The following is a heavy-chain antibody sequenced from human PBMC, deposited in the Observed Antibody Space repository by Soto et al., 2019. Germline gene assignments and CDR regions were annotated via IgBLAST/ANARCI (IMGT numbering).Heavy chain of an antibody. CDR2: IIPILGIA. J-gene: IGHJ6*02. V-gene: IGHV1-69*08. Sequence: QVQLVQSGAEVKKPGSSVKVSCKASGGTFSSYTISWVRQAPGQGLEWMGRIIPILGIANYAQKFQGRVTITADKTTSTADMELSSLRSEDTAVYYCAREDYYDLTYGMDVWGQGTTVTVSS. CDR3: AREDYYDLTYGMDV. CDR1: GGTFSSYT. D-gene: IGHD3-22*01.